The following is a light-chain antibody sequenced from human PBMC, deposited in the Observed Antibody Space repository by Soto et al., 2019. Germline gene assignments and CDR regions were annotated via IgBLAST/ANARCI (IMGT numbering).Light chain of an antibody. CDR2: EGS. Sequence: QSVLTQPASVSGSPGQSITISCTGTSSDLGSYNLASWYQQHPGKAPKLMIYEGSKRPSGVSNRFSGSKSGSTASLTISGLQAEDEADYYCCSYAGSSTFVFGTGTKVTVL. CDR1: SSDLGSYNL. V-gene: IGLV2-23*01. J-gene: IGLJ1*01. CDR3: CSYAGSSTFV.